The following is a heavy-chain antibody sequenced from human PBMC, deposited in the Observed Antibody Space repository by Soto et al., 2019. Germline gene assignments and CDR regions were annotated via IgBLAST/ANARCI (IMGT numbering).Heavy chain of an antibody. CDR2: IYYSGST. CDR3: ARHPTYYDFWSGSYYYGMDV. J-gene: IGHJ6*02. V-gene: IGHV4-39*01. CDR1: GGSISSSSYY. Sequence: PSETLSLTCTVSGGSISSSSYYWGWIRQPPGKGLEWIGSIYYSGSTYYNPSLKSRVTISVDTSKHQFSLKLSSGTAADTAVYYCARHPTYYDFWSGSYYYGMDVWGQGTTVTVSS. D-gene: IGHD3-3*01.